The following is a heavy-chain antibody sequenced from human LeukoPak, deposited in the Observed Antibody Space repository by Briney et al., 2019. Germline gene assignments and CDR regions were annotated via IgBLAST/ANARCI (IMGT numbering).Heavy chain of an antibody. V-gene: IGHV4-39*01. CDR1: GGSISSSPYY. D-gene: IGHD4-17*01. Sequence: PSETLSLTCTVSGGSISSSPYYWGWIRQPPGEVLEWIGTISYSGSTYYNPSLKGRVAISVDTSKNHFSLKLNSVTAADTAVYYCTGRYGDYMLDFWGQGTLVTVSS. CDR2: ISYSGST. J-gene: IGHJ4*02. CDR3: TGRYGDYMLDF.